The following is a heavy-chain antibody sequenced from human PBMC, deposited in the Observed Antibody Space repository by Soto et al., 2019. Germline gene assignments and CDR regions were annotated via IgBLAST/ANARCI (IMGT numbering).Heavy chain of an antibody. V-gene: IGHV3-30-3*01. CDR1: GFTFGSYA. J-gene: IGHJ6*02. CDR2: ISYDGSNK. CDR3: ARDRRVYSSDHYGMDV. D-gene: IGHD6-19*01. Sequence: GGSLRLSCAASGFTFGSYAMHWVRQAPGKGLEWVAVISYDGSNKYYADSAKGRFTISRDNSKNTLYLQMNSLRAEDTAVYYCARDRRVYSSDHYGMDVWGQGTTVTVSS.